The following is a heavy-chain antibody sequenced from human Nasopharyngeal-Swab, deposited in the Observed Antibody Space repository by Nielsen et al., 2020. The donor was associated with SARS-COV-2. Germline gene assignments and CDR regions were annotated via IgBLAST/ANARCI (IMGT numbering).Heavy chain of an antibody. CDR1: GFTFSSYG. CDR2: IWYDGSNK. D-gene: IGHD6-19*01. J-gene: IGHJ6*02. Sequence: GESLKISCAASGFTFSSYGMHWVRQAPGKGLEWVAVIWYDGSNKYYADSVKGRFTISRDNSKNTLYLQMNSLRAEDTAVYYCARAEVAGTWTALGAYYYYGMDVWGQGTTVTVSS. V-gene: IGHV3-33*08. CDR3: ARAEVAGTWTALGAYYYYGMDV.